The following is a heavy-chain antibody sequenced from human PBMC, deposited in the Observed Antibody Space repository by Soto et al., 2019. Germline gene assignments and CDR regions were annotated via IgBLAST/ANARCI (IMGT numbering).Heavy chain of an antibody. CDR1: GGSFSGYC. D-gene: IGHD3-10*01. Sequence: SETLSLTCAVYGGSFSGYCWSWIRQPPGKGLEWIREINHSGSTNYNPSLKSRVTISVDTSKNQFSLKLSSVTAADTAVYYCAREGYGSGSQLYYYYGMDVWGQGTTVTVSS. CDR2: INHSGST. V-gene: IGHV4-34*01. CDR3: AREGYGSGSQLYYYYGMDV. J-gene: IGHJ6*02.